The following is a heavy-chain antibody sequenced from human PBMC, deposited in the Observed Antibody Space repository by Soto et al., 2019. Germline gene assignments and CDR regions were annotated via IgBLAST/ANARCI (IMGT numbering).Heavy chain of an antibody. D-gene: IGHD1-7*01. CDR2: ISYDGSNK. CDR1: GFTFSSYA. Sequence: GGSLRLSCAASGFTFSSYAMHWVRQAPGKGLEWVAVISYDGSNKYYADSVKGRFTISRDNSKNTLYLQMNSLRAEDTAVYYCARRGGGRTTGRYYYYGMDVWGQGTTVTVSS. J-gene: IGHJ6*02. V-gene: IGHV3-30-3*01. CDR3: ARRGGGRTTGRYYYYGMDV.